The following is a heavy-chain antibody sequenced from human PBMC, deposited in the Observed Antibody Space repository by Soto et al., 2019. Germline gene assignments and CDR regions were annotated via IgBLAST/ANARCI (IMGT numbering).Heavy chain of an antibody. D-gene: IGHD6-19*01. J-gene: IGHJ3*02. CDR3: ASAYPSGWYVGSFDI. V-gene: IGHV4-30-2*01. Sequence: SETLSLTCAVSGGSINTGPYSWSWIRQPPGRGLEWIGYIYHSGSPYYNPSLRSRVTLSIDTCKSQFSLRLSSVTAADTAVYYCASAYPSGWYVGSFDIWGQGKMVNVS. CDR1: GGSINTGPYS. CDR2: IYHSGSP.